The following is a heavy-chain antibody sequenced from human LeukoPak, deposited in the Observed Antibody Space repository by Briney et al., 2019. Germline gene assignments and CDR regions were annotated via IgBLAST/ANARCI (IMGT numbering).Heavy chain of an antibody. CDR1: GFTVGSNY. V-gene: IGHV3-30*03. CDR2: ISYDGSNK. CDR3: ARSVWNSSSFYPPFDY. J-gene: IGHJ4*02. Sequence: GGSLRLSCAASGFTVGSNYMSWVRQAPGKGLEWVAVISYDGSNKYYADSVKGRFTISRDNSKNALYLQMNSLRAEDTAVYYCARSVWNSSSFYPPFDYWGQGTLVTVSS. D-gene: IGHD6-13*01.